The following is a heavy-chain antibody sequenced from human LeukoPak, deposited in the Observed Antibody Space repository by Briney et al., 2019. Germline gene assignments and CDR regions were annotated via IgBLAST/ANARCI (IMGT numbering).Heavy chain of an antibody. Sequence: GGSLRLSCAASEFTFSSYEMNWVRQAPGKGLEWVSYISSFGSTICYADSVQGRFTISRDNAKNSLFLQMNSLRAEDTAVYYCARSPNYKGFFDYWGQGTLVTVSS. CDR3: ARSPNYKGFFDY. CDR1: EFTFSSYE. V-gene: IGHV3-48*03. J-gene: IGHJ4*02. CDR2: ISSFGSTI. D-gene: IGHD3-10*01.